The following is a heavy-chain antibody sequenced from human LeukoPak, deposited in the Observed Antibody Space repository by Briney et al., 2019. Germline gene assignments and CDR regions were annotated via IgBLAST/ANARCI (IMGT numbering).Heavy chain of an antibody. J-gene: IGHJ6*02. V-gene: IGHV4-59*08. CDR2: IYYSGST. Sequence: TSETLSLTCTVSGGSISSYYWSWIRQPPGKGLEWIGYIYYSGSTNYNPSLKSRVTISVDTSKNQFSLKLSSVTAADTAVYYCARHTCRGGGDCYRYYYYYGMDVWGQGTTVTVSS. CDR3: ARHTCRGGGDCYRYYYYYGMDV. D-gene: IGHD2-21*02. CDR1: GGSISSYY.